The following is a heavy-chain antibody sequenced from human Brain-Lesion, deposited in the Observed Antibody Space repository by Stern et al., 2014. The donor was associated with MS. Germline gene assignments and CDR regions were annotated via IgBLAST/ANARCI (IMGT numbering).Heavy chain of an antibody. J-gene: IGHJ4*02. Sequence: QVQLQQWGAGLLKPSETLSLTCAVSGGSFSGYYWTWIRQSPEKGLELIGQIDHSGSAKYNPSLKSRVTMSVDTSNNQFSLKLSSVTAADTAVYYCARGPYYFDGSGYHYWGQGTQVTVSS. CDR3: ARGPYYFDGSGYHY. CDR2: IDHSGSA. D-gene: IGHD3-22*01. V-gene: IGHV4-34*01. CDR1: GGSFSGYY.